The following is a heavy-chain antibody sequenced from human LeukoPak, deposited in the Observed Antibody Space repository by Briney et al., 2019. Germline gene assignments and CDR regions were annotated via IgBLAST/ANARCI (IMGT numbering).Heavy chain of an antibody. CDR3: ARRGESANYGDYRFDY. D-gene: IGHD4-17*01. Sequence: GGSLRLSCAASGFTFSNYAMSWVRQAPGRGLEWVSAISGSSGLTYYADSVKGRFTISRDNSKNTLYPQMNSLRAEDTAVYYCARRGESANYGDYRFDYWGQGTLVTVSS. CDR1: GFTFSNYA. J-gene: IGHJ4*02. CDR2: ISGSSGLT. V-gene: IGHV3-23*01.